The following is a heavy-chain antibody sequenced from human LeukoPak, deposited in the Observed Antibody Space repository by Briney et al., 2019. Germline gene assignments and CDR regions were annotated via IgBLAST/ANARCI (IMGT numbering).Heavy chain of an antibody. J-gene: IGHJ5*02. CDR2: ITSSSTYT. CDR1: GFSFSSYN. V-gene: IGHV3-21*01. Sequence: GSLRLSCAASGFSFSSYNMNWVRQTPGKGLEWVSSITSSSTYTFYADSVKGRFTISRDNARNSLYLRMNGLRAEDTAMYYCASSGWYSTPNWFDPWGQGTLVIVSS. D-gene: IGHD6-19*01. CDR3: ASSGWYSTPNWFDP.